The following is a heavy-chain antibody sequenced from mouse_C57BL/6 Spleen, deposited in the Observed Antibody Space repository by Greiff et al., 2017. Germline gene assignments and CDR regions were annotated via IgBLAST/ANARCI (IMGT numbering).Heavy chain of an antibody. J-gene: IGHJ4*01. V-gene: IGHV1-54*01. Sequence: VQLQQSGAELVRPGTSVKVSCKASGYAFTNYLIEWVKQRPGQGLEWIGVINPGSGGTNYNEKFKGKATLTADKSSSTAYMQRRSLKSEDSAVYFCARVDYGGAMDYWGQGTSVTVSS. CDR1: GYAFTNYL. D-gene: IGHD2-4*01. CDR2: INPGSGGT. CDR3: ARVDYGGAMDY.